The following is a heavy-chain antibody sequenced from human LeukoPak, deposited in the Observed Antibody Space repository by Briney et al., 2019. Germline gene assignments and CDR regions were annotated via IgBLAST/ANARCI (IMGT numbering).Heavy chain of an antibody. CDR1: GFTFDDYT. D-gene: IGHD3-16*01. CDR3: ARRFGAARDDYMDV. V-gene: IGHV3-43*01. CDR2: ISWDGGST. J-gene: IGHJ6*03. Sequence: GGSLRLSCAASGFTFDDYTMHWVRQAPGKGLEWVSLISWDGGSTYYADSVKGRFTISRDNAKNSLYLQMNSLRAEDTAVYYCARRFGAARDDYMDVWGKGTTVTVSS.